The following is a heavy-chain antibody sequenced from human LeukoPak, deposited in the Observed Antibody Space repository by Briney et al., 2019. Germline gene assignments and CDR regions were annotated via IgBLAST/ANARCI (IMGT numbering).Heavy chain of an antibody. CDR2: VKQDGSEK. Sequence: GGSLRLSRAASGFTFSSYWMSWVRQAPGKGLEWVANVKQDGSEKNYVDSVKGRFTISRDNAKNSLYLQMNSLRAEDTAVYYCARDFPMGSYWGQGTLVTVSS. V-gene: IGHV3-7*03. CDR3: ARDFPMGSY. CDR1: GFTFSSYW. J-gene: IGHJ4*02. D-gene: IGHD3-10*01.